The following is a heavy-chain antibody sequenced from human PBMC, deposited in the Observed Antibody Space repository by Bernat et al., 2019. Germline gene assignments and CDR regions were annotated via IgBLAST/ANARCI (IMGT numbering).Heavy chain of an antibody. CDR1: GLTFSSFW. Sequence: VQLVESGGGLVQPGGSLRLSCAASGLTFSSFWMHWVRQAPGKGLVWVSRVNGDGSSTSYADSVKDRFTISRDNAKNTLYLQMNSLRAEDTAVYYCAKAEYSSSSRHFDYWGQGTLVTVSS. D-gene: IGHD6-6*01. CDR3: AKAEYSSSSRHFDY. J-gene: IGHJ4*02. CDR2: VNGDGSST. V-gene: IGHV3-74*02.